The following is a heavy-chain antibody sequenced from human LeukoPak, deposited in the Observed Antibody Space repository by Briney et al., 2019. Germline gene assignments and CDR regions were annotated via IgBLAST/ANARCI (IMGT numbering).Heavy chain of an antibody. J-gene: IGHJ4*02. CDR2: INHSGST. Sequence: PSETLSLTCAVYGGSFSGYYWSWIRQPPGKGLEWIGEINHSGSTNYNPSLKSRVTISVDTSKNQFSLKLSSVTAADTAVYYCAKKYSAQGEFDYWGQGTLVTVSS. CDR1: GGSFSGYY. CDR3: AKKYSAQGEFDY. V-gene: IGHV4-34*01. D-gene: IGHD3-10*01.